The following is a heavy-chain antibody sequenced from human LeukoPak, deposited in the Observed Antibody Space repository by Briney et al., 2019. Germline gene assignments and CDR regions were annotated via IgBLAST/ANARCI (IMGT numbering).Heavy chain of an antibody. CDR2: INPNSGGT. CDR3: ARDEFGERAFDI. D-gene: IGHD3-10*01. Sequence: ASVKVSCKASGYTFTGYYMHWVRQAPGQGLEWMGWINPNSGGTNYAQKFQGRVTMTRDTSISTAYMELSRLRSDDTAVYYCARDEFGERAFDIWGQGTMVTVSS. J-gene: IGHJ3*02. CDR1: GYTFTGYY. V-gene: IGHV1-2*02.